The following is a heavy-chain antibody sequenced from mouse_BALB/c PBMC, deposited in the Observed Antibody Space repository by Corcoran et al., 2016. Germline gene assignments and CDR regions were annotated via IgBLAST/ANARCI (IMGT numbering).Heavy chain of an antibody. V-gene: IGHV14-3*02. D-gene: IGHD4-1*01. CDR2: IDPANGNT. CDR1: GFNIKDTY. Sequence: EVQLQQSGAELVKPGASVKLSCTASGFNIKDTYMHWVKQRPEQGLEWIGRIDPANGNTKYDPKFQGKATITADTSSNTAYLPLSSLTSEDTAVYYCANWDWYFDVWGAGTTVTVSS. CDR3: ANWDWYFDV. J-gene: IGHJ1*01.